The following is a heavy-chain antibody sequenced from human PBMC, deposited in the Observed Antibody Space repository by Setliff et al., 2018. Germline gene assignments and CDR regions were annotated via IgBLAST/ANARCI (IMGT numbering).Heavy chain of an antibody. J-gene: IGHJ6*02. CDR3: AREWGSSSWSSPRYYYYGMDV. D-gene: IGHD6-13*01. CDR2: IYYSGST. Sequence: SETLSLTCTVSGGSISSGGYYWSWIRQHPGKGLEWIGYIYYSGSTYYNPSLKSRVTISVDTSKNQFSLKLSSVTAADTAVYYCAREWGSSSWSSPRYYYYGMDVWGQGTTVTVSS. V-gene: IGHV4-31*03. CDR1: GGSISSGGYY.